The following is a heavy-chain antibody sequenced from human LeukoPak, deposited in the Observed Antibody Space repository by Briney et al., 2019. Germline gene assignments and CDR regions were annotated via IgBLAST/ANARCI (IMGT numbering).Heavy chain of an antibody. V-gene: IGHV1-69*06. D-gene: IGHD3-9*01. J-gene: IGHJ4*02. CDR3: ARDALRYFDFGDY. CDR1: GGTFSSYA. CDR2: IIPIFGTA. Sequence: ASVKVSCKASGGTFSSYAISWVRQAPGQGLEWMGRIIPIFGTANYAQKFQGRVTITADKSTSTAYMELSSLRSEDTAVYYCARDALRYFDFGDYWGQGTLVTVSS.